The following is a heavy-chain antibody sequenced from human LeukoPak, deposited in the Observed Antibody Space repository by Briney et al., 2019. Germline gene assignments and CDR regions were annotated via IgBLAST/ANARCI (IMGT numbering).Heavy chain of an antibody. V-gene: IGHV4-59*01. Sequence: PSETLSLTCTVSGGSISSYYWSWIRQPPGKVLEWVAYIYYSGSTNYNPSLKSRVTISVDTSKNQFSLKLSSVTAADTAVYFCARDQIAWSYWGQGTLVTVSS. J-gene: IGHJ4*02. D-gene: IGHD3-22*01. CDR3: ARDQIAWSY. CDR1: GGSISSYY. CDR2: IYYSGST.